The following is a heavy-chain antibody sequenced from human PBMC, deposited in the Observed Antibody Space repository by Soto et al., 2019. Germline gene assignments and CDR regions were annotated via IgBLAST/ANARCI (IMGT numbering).Heavy chain of an antibody. V-gene: IGHV1-18*04. CDR1: GYTFTSYG. CDR3: ARDLSLLYQPLLYPAPPVWFDP. CDR2: ISAYNGNT. J-gene: IGHJ5*02. Sequence: ASVKVSCKASGYTFTSYGISWVRQAPGQGLEWMGWISAYNGNTNYAQKLQGRVTMTTDTSTSTAYMELRSLRSDDTAVYYCARDLSLLYQPLLYPAPPVWFDPWGQGTLVTVSS. D-gene: IGHD2-2*02.